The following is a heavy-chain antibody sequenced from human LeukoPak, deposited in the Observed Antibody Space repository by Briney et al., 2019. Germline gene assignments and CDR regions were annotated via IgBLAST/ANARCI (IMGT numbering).Heavy chain of an antibody. V-gene: IGHV3-53*01. J-gene: IGHJ6*03. CDR3: ARASGQQLVRSLYYYYMDV. Sequence: PGGSLRLSCAASGLTVSSNYMSWVRQAPGKGLEWVSVIYSGGSTYYADSVKGRFTISRDNSKNTLYLQMNSLRAEDTAVYYCARASGQQLVRSLYYYYMDVWGKGTTVTVSS. D-gene: IGHD6-13*01. CDR2: IYSGGST. CDR1: GLTVSSNY.